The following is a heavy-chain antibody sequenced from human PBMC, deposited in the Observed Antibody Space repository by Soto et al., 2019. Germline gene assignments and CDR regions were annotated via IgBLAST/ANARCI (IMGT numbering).Heavy chain of an antibody. V-gene: IGHV3-23*01. CDR3: AKGTWIQLWLRGYFDY. CDR1: GFTFSSYA. Sequence: GGSLRLSCAASGFTFSSYAMSWVRQAPGKGLEWVSAISGSGGSTYYADSVKGRFTISRDNSKNTLYLQMNSLRAEDTAVDYCAKGTWIQLWLRGYFDYWGQGTLVTVSS. D-gene: IGHD5-18*01. J-gene: IGHJ4*02. CDR2: ISGSGGST.